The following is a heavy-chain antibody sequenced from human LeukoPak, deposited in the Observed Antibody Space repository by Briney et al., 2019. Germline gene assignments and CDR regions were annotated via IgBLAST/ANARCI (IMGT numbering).Heavy chain of an antibody. CDR2: IIPIFGTA. D-gene: IGHD5-24*01. CDR3: ARAAAVEMANLYYFDY. CDR1: GGTFSSYA. J-gene: IGHJ4*02. Sequence: ASVKVSCKASGGTFSSYAISWVRQAPGHGLEWMGGIIPIFGTANYAQKFQGRVTITTAESTSTAYMELSSLRSEDTAVYYCARAAAVEMANLYYFDYWGQGTLVTVSS. V-gene: IGHV1-69*05.